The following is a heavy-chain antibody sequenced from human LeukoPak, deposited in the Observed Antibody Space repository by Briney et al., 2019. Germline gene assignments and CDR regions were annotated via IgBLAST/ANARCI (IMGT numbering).Heavy chain of an antibody. D-gene: IGHD2-2*01. CDR1: AFSLSTYW. Sequence: GGSLRLSCVASAFSLSTYWMHWVRQAPGRGLVWVSRINPEGSLTTYADSVKGRFTISRDSAKNTLYLQMNSLRAEDTAVYYCTRTHCSTTSCYPGWGQGTLVTVSS. V-gene: IGHV3-74*01. CDR2: INPEGSLT. CDR3: TRTHCSTTSCYPG. J-gene: IGHJ4*02.